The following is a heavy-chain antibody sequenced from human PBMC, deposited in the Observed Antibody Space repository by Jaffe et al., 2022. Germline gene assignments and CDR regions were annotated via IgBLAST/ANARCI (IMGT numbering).Heavy chain of an antibody. Sequence: EVQLVESGGGLVQPGGSLRLSCAASGFTFSSYEMNWVRQAPGKGLEWVSYISSSGSTIYYADSVKGRFTISRDNAKNSLYLQMNSLRAEDTAVYYCARGYYESPYYYMDVWGKGTTVTVSS. J-gene: IGHJ6*03. CDR1: GFTFSSYE. V-gene: IGHV3-48*03. CDR2: ISSSGSTI. D-gene: IGHD3-22*01. CDR3: ARGYYESPYYYMDV.